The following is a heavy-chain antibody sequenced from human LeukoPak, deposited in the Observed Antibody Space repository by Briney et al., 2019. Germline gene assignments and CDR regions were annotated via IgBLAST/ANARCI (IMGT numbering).Heavy chain of an antibody. CDR2: INQDGSEK. CDR1: GFTLNNYW. CDR3: ATDSPSAAAGTGFDY. Sequence: GGSLRLSCAASGFTLNNYWMSWVRQAPGKGLEWVANINQDGSEKYYVDSVKGRFTISRDNAKNSLYLQMNSLRSEDTAVYYCATDSPSAAAGTGFDYWGQGTLVTVSS. V-gene: IGHV3-7*03. J-gene: IGHJ4*02. D-gene: IGHD6-13*01.